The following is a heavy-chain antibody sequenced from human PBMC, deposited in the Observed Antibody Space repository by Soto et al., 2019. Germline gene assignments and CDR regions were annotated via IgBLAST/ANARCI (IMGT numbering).Heavy chain of an antibody. J-gene: IGHJ4*02. V-gene: IGHV1-2*04. D-gene: IGHD2-2*02. Sequence: ASVKVSCKASGYTFTGYYMHWVRQAPGQGLEWMGWINPNSGGTNYAQKFQGWVTMTRDTSISTAYMELSRLRSDDTAVYYCAVGQVVPAAILRGDSYYFDYWGQGTLVTVSS. CDR2: INPNSGGT. CDR1: GYTFTGYY. CDR3: AVGQVVPAAILRGDSYYFDY.